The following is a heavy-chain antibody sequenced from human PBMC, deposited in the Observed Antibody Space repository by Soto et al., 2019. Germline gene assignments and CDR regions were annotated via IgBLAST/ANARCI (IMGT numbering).Heavy chain of an antibody. D-gene: IGHD6-13*01. CDR2: IKQDGSEK. CDR1: GFTFSSYW. J-gene: IGHJ6*03. V-gene: IGHV3-7*01. CDR3: AREVAAAGTIYYYMDV. Sequence: PGGSLRLSCAASGFTFSSYWMSWVRQAPGKGLEWVANIKQDGSEKYYVDSVKGRFTISRDNAKNSLYLQMNSLRAEDTAVYYCAREVAAAGTIYYYMDVWGKGTTVTVSS.